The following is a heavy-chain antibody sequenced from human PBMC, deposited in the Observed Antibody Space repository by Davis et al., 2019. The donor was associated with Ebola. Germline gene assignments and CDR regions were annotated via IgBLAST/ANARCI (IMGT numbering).Heavy chain of an antibody. J-gene: IGHJ6*02. CDR1: GGPISSYH. CDR3: ATGPGTFGGVLFRTYYYYGMDV. CDR2: IYYSLTP. Sequence: MPSETLSPPCTAPGGPISSYHWTWIRQPPGKGLEWIGYIYYSLTPTYNPPLNSRVTISADTSKNQFSLKLSSVTASDTAVYYCATGPGTFGGVLFRTYYYYGMDVWGQGTTVTVSS. D-gene: IGHD3-16*01. V-gene: IGHV4-59*12.